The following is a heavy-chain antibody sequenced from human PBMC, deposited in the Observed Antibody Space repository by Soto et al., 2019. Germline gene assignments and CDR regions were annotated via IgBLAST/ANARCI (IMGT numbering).Heavy chain of an antibody. CDR3: AHIRSGYCDYDS. J-gene: IGHJ3*01. CDR2: IYWDDDK. Sequence: QITLKESGHTLVKPTQTLTLTCTFSGFSLSTSGVGVGWIRQPPGKALEWLALIYWDDDKRYSPSLKSRLTITKDTSNNQLVLTMTNMDPVETATYYGAHIRSGYCDYDSWGQGTIVTVSS. V-gene: IGHV2-5*02. D-gene: IGHD5-12*01. CDR1: GFSLSTSGVG.